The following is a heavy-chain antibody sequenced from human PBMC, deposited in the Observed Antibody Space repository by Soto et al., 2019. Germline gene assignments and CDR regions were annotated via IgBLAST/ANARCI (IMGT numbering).Heavy chain of an antibody. CDR2: IWYDGSRR. V-gene: IGHV3-33*01. D-gene: IGHD3-22*01. J-gene: IGHJ4*02. CDR1: GFTFSSNG. CDR3: ARDNYYDSSGCTDY. Sequence: QVQLVESGGGVVQPGRSLRLSCAASGFTFSSNGMHWVRQSPGKGLEWVAVIWYDGSRRYYADSVKGRFTISRDNYKNTLYLEMNSLRAEDTAMYYCARDNYYDSSGCTDYWGQGTLVTVSS.